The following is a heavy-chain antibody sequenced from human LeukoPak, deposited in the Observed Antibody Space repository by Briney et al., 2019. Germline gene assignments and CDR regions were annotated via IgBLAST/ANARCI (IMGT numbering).Heavy chain of an antibody. V-gene: IGHV3-7*01. CDR3: ARGRGSSTSWDYYYYYMDV. Sequence: GGSLRLSCAASGFTFSSYWMSWVRQAPGKGLEWVANIKQDGSEKYYVDSVKGRFTISRDNAKNSLYLQMNSLRAEDTAVYYCARGRGSSTSWDYYYYYMDVWGKGTTVTVSS. D-gene: IGHD2-2*01. CDR2: IKQDGSEK. CDR1: GFTFSSYW. J-gene: IGHJ6*03.